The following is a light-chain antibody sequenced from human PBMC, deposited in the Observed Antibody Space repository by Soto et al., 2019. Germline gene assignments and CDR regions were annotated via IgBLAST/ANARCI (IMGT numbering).Light chain of an antibody. J-gene: IGKJ1*01. CDR1: QSLNTIY. CDR3: QQYGGSPET. V-gene: IGKV3-20*01. Sequence: EIVLTQSPVTLSLSPGERATLACSASQSLNTIYLAWYQQKPGQAPRLVIYNASRRATGIPDRFSGSGSGTDFTRTISGLEHEDFATYYCQQYGGSPETFGQGTKVEIK. CDR2: NAS.